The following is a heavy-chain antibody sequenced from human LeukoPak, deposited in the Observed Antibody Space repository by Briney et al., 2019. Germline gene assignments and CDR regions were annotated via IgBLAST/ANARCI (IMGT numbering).Heavy chain of an antibody. J-gene: IGHJ6*03. Sequence: PSETLSLTCTVSGGSISSYYWSWIRQPPGKGLEWIGYIYYSGSTIYNPSLKSRVTISVDTSKNQFSLKLSSVTAADTAVYYCARASEDYYYYYMDVWGKGTTVTISS. CDR2: IYYSGST. CDR1: GGSISSYY. V-gene: IGHV4-59*01. CDR3: ARASEDYYYYYMDV.